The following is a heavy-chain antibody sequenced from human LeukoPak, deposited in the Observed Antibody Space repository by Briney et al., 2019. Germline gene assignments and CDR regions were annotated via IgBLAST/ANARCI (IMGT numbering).Heavy chain of an antibody. CDR2: ISGSGGST. D-gene: IGHD3-22*01. Sequence: GGSLRLSCAASGFTFSGYAMSWVRQAPGKGLEWVSAISGSGGSTYYADSVKGRFTISRDNSKNTLYLQMNSLRAEDTAVYYCAKGYYDSSGEAEYFQHWGQGTLVTVSS. V-gene: IGHV3-23*01. CDR3: AKGYYDSSGEAEYFQH. J-gene: IGHJ1*01. CDR1: GFTFSGYA.